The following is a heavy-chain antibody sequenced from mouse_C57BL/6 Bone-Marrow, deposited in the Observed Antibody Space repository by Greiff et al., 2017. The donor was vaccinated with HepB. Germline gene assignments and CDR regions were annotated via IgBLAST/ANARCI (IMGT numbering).Heavy chain of an antibody. CDR2: ISDGGSYT. V-gene: IGHV5-4*03. CDR1: GFTFSSYA. D-gene: IGHD2-4*01. J-gene: IGHJ2*01. Sequence: EVMLVESGGGLVKPGGSLKLSCAASGFTFSSYAMSWVRQTPEKRLEWVATISDGGSYTYYPDNVKGRFTISRYNAKNNLYLQMSHLKSEDTAMYYCARSSTMITTYFDYWGQGTTLTVSS. CDR3: ARSSTMITTYFDY.